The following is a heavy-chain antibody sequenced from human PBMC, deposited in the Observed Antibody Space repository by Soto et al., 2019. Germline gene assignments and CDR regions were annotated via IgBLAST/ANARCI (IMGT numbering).Heavy chain of an antibody. CDR1: GYTFTSYD. Sequence: SVKVSCKASGYTFTSYDINWVRQATGQGLEWMGWMNPNSGNTGYAQKFQGRVTMTRNTSIRTAYMELSSLRSEDTAVYYCARGTGGQWLVPSGYWGQGTLVTVSS. CDR3: ARGTGGQWLVPSGY. V-gene: IGHV1-8*01. J-gene: IGHJ4*02. D-gene: IGHD6-19*01. CDR2: MNPNSGNT.